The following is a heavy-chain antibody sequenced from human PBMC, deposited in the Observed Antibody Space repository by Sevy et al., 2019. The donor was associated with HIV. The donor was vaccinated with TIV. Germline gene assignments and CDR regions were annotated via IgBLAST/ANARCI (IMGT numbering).Heavy chain of an antibody. CDR3: ARDRDGSGSSGGYGMDV. CDR1: GFTFSTYS. Sequence: GGSLRLSCVASGFTFSTYSMNWVRQAPGKGLEWVSSISSSTYIYYADSVKGRFTISRDNAKKSLYLQMNSLRAEDTAVYYCARDRDGSGSSGGYGMDVWGQGTTVTVSS. D-gene: IGHD3-10*01. CDR2: ISSSTYI. J-gene: IGHJ6*02. V-gene: IGHV3-21*01.